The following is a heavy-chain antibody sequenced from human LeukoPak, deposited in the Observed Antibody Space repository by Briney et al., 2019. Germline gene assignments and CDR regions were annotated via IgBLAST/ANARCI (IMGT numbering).Heavy chain of an antibody. J-gene: IGHJ6*04. CDR3: AKAFGEFHYYYYYGMDV. D-gene: IGHD3-10*01. CDR1: GFTFSSYA. CDR2: ISYDGSNK. V-gene: IGHV3-30*04. Sequence: GGSLRLSCAASGFTFSSYAMHWVRQAPGKGLEWVAVISYDGSNKYYADSVKGRFTISRDNSKNTLYLQMNSLRAEDTAVYYCAKAFGEFHYYYYYGMDVWGKGTTVTVSS.